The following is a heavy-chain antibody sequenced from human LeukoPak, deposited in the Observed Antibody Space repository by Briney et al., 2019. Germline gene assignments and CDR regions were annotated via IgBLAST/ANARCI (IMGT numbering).Heavy chain of an antibody. CDR1: GGSISSYH. V-gene: IGHV4-59*01. CDR2: IYYSGST. D-gene: IGHD3-22*01. Sequence: SETLSLTCTASGGSISSYHWSWIRQPPGKGLEWIGYIYYSGSTNYNPSLKSQVTISVDTSKNQFSLKLSSVTAADTAVYYCARGPQYYYDSSGPFDYWGQGTLVTVSS. J-gene: IGHJ4*02. CDR3: ARGPQYYYDSSGPFDY.